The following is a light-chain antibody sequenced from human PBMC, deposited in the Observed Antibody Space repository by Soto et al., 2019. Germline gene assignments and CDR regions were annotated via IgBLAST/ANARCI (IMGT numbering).Light chain of an antibody. J-gene: IGKJ4*01. Sequence: ESVLTQSPGTLSLSPGERATLSCRASQSVSSSYLAWYQQKPGQAPRLLIYGASSRATGIPDRFSGSGSGTDCTLTISILETEDFAVYYCQQYGSSPRLTFGGGTKVEIK. CDR1: QSVSSSY. V-gene: IGKV3-20*01. CDR3: QQYGSSPRLT. CDR2: GAS.